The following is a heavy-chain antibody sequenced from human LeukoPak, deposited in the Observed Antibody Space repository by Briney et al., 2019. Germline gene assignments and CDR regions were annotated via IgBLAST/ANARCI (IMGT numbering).Heavy chain of an antibody. CDR1: GFTLSSYE. Sequence: GGSLRLSCAASGFTLSSYEMNRVRQAPGKGLEWISYISSSGSNIYYADSVKGRFTISRDNAKNSLYLQMNSLRAEDTAVYYCARDLEVAGVYFDNWGQGTLVTVSS. D-gene: IGHD3-16*01. CDR2: ISSSGSNI. J-gene: IGHJ4*02. V-gene: IGHV3-48*03. CDR3: ARDLEVAGVYFDN.